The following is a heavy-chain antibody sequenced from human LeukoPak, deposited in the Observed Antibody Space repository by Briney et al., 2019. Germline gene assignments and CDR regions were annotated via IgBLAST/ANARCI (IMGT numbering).Heavy chain of an antibody. Sequence: ASVKVSCKASGYTFTSSYDINWVRQAPGQGLEWMGWMNPYSGITGYTQKFQGRVTMTRDTSISTAYMELSSLTSEDTAVYFCARENVNRGSSWGYDYFGMDVWGQGTAVTVS. CDR1: GYTFTSSYD. CDR2: MNPYSGIT. CDR3: ARENVNRGSSWGYDYFGMDV. V-gene: IGHV1-8*01. D-gene: IGHD6-13*01. J-gene: IGHJ6*02.